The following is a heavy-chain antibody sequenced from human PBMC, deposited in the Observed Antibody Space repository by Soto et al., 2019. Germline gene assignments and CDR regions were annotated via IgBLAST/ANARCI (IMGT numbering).Heavy chain of an antibody. Sequence: QVTLKESGPVLVKPTETLTLTCTVSGFSLSKARMGVSWIPQPPGKALEWLAHISSNDEKSYSTSLKSTVTTSKETSKSQVVLTMTNMDPVDTATYYCARFRQVGGASGGYFDYWGQGALVTVSS. D-gene: IGHD6-19*01. CDR2: ISSNDEK. V-gene: IGHV2-26*01. CDR3: ARFRQVGGASGGYFDY. J-gene: IGHJ4*02. CDR1: GFSLSKARMG.